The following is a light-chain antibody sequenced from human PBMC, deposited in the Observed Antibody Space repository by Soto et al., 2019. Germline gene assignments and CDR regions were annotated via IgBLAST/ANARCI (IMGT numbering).Light chain of an antibody. CDR2: EGS. V-gene: IGLV1-40*01. J-gene: IGLJ1*01. CDR1: SSNIGAGFD. Sequence: QPVLTQPPSVSGAPGQRVTISCTGSSSNIGAGFDVHWYQQLPGTPPKLMIYEGSKRPSGVSNRFSGSKSGNTASLTISGLQAEDEADYYCCSYAGSSTPYVFGTGTKLTVL. CDR3: CSYAGSSTPYV.